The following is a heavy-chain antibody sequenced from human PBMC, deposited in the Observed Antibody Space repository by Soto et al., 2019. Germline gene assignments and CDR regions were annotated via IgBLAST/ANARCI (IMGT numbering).Heavy chain of an antibody. J-gene: IGHJ6*02. D-gene: IGHD3-3*01. CDR1: GYTFTSYG. V-gene: IGHV1-18*01. CDR2: ISAYNGNT. CDR3: ARDSRDPLPPVRTYYDFWSGYDTAGGYYYYGMDV. Sequence: QVQLVQSGAEVKKPGASVKVSCKASGYTFTSYGISWVRQAPGQGLEWMGWISAYNGNTNYAQKLQGRVTMTTDTATSTAYMELRSLRSDDTAVYYCARDSRDPLPPVRTYYDFWSGYDTAGGYYYYGMDVWGQGTTVTVSS.